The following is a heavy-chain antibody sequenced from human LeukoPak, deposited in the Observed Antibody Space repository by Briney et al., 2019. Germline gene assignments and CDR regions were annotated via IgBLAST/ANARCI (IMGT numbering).Heavy chain of an antibody. J-gene: IGHJ3*02. CDR1: GYSFTSYW. CDR2: IYPGDSDT. D-gene: IGHD3-9*01. V-gene: IGHV5-51*01. CDR3: ARRGILTGYSMHIDAFDI. Sequence: GESLKISCKGSGYSFTSYWIGWVRQMPGKGLEWMGIIYPGDSDTRYSPSFQGQVTISADKSISTAYLQWSSLKASDTAMYYCARRGILTGYSMHIDAFDIWGQGTMVTVSS.